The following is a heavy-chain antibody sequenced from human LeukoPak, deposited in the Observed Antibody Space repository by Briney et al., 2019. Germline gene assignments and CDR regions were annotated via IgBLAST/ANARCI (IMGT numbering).Heavy chain of an antibody. D-gene: IGHD6-6*01. CDR1: GGSFSGYH. V-gene: IGHV4-34*01. CDR3: ARGLDQPSYYFDY. CDR2: INHSGST. J-gene: IGHJ4*02. Sequence: SETLSLTCAVYGGSFSGYHWSWIRQPPGKGLEWIGEINHSGSTNYNPSLKSRVTISVDTSKNQFSLKLSSVTAADTAVYYCARGLDQPSYYFDYWGQGTLVTVSS.